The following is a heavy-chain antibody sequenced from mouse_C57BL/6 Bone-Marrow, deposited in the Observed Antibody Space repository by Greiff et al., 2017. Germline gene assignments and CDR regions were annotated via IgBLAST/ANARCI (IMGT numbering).Heavy chain of an antibody. Sequence: EVQRQESGAELVRPGASVKLSCTASGFNFKDDYMHWVKQRPEQGLEWIGWIDPENGDTEYDSKFQGKATLPVDTSSNTANLQLSILTSEDTAVCYCATGYGPGAMDYWGQGTSVTVSS. D-gene: IGHD2-10*02. V-gene: IGHV14-4*01. CDR1: GFNFKDDY. J-gene: IGHJ4*01. CDR3: ATGYGPGAMDY. CDR2: IDPENGDT.